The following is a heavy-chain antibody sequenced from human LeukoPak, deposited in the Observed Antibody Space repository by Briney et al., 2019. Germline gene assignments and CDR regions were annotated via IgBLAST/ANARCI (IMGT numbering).Heavy chain of an antibody. CDR1: GVSISSSNSY. CDR2: IYHSGST. J-gene: IGHJ4*02. D-gene: IGHD3-22*01. CDR3: ASLPTVYSRGYLAL. V-gene: IGHV4-39*07. Sequence: SETLSLTCTVSGVSISSSNSYWGWIRQPPGKGLEWIGSIYHSGSTYYNPSLKSRVTISVDTSKNQFSLKLSSVTAADTAVYYCASLPTVYSRGYLALWGQGTLVTVSS.